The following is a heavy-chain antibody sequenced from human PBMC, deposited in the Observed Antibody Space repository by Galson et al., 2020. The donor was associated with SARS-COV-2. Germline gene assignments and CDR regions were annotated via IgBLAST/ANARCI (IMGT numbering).Heavy chain of an antibody. CDR3: AKDHVFTAMVTACFDY. CDR2: ISRSGGST. CDR1: GFTFSSYA. J-gene: IGHJ4*02. D-gene: IGHD5-18*01. Sequence: LSLTCAASGFTFSSYAMSWVRQAPGKGLEWVSAISRSGGSTYYADSVKGRFTLSRDNSKNTLYLQMNSLRAEDTAVYYCAKDHVFTAMVTACFDYWGQGTLVTVSS. V-gene: IGHV3-23*01.